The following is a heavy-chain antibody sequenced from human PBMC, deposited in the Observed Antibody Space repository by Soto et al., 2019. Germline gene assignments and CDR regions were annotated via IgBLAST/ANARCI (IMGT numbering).Heavy chain of an antibody. CDR3: ARSRMVFGVVITLDAFDI. J-gene: IGHJ3*02. Sequence: ASVKVSCKASGYTFTGYYMHWVRQAPGQGLERKGWINPNSGGTNYAQKFQGWVTMTRDTSISTAYMELSRLRSDDTAVYYFARSRMVFGVVITLDAFDIWGQGTMVTVSS. CDR2: INPNSGGT. V-gene: IGHV1-2*04. CDR1: GYTFTGYY. D-gene: IGHD3-3*01.